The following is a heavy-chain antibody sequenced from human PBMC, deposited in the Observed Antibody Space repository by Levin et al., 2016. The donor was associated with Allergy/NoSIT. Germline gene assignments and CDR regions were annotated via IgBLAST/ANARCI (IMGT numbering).Heavy chain of an antibody. CDR1: GFTFSSYT. CDR2: ISQTSNYI. J-gene: IGHJ1*01. CDR3: ARDAGDSKWLPGNFQH. Sequence: GESLKISCAASGFTFSSYTMNWVRQAPGKGLEWVSSISQTSNYIYYADSVKGRFTISRDNAKNSLYLQMNSLRDDDTAVYYCARDAGDSKWLPGNFQHWGQGTLVTVSS. V-gene: IGHV3-21*01. D-gene: IGHD4-11*01.